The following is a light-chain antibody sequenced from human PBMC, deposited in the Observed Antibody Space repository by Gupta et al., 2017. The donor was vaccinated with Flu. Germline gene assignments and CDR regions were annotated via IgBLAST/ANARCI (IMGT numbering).Light chain of an antibody. Sequence: GTTARISGGGNKIGSKSVHWYQEKPDQAPVLLVYDDSDRPSGIPERFSGSNSGNTATLTISRVEAGDEADYYCQVWDSNSDHWVFGGGTKLTVL. J-gene: IGLJ3*02. V-gene: IGLV3-21*03. CDR1: KIGSKS. CDR3: QVWDSNSDHWV. CDR2: DDS.